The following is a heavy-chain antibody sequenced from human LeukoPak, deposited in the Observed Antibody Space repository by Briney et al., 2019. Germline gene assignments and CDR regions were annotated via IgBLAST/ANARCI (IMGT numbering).Heavy chain of an antibody. Sequence: SETLSLTCAVSGGSISSSKWWSWVRQPPGKGLEWIGEFHHSGSTNYNPSLKSRVTISVDKSRNQFSLKLSSVTAADTAVYYCARNSGRYFSQDYWGQGALVTVSS. CDR2: FHHSGST. V-gene: IGHV4-4*02. D-gene: IGHD1-26*01. CDR3: ARNSGRYFSQDY. J-gene: IGHJ4*02. CDR1: GGSISSSKW.